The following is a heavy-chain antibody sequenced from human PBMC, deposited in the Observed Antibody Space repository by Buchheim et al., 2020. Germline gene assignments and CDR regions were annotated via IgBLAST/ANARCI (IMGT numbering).Heavy chain of an antibody. CDR3: TRLWDYGGEGVDY. Sequence: EVQLVESGGGLVQPGGSLKLSCAASGFTFSGSAMHWVRQASGKGLEWVGRIRSKANSYATAYAASVKGRFTISSDDSKNKAYLQMNSLKTEDTAVYYCTRLWDYGGEGVDYWGQGTL. V-gene: IGHV3-73*01. CDR2: IRSKANSYAT. CDR1: GFTFSGSA. D-gene: IGHD4-23*01. J-gene: IGHJ4*02.